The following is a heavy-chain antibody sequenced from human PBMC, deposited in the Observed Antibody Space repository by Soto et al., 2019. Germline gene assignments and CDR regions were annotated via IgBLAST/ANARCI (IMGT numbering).Heavy chain of an antibody. V-gene: IGHV4-31*03. CDR1: GGSISSGGYY. Sequence: SETLSLTCTVSGGSISSGGYYWSWIRQHPGKGLEWIGYIYYSGSTYYNPSLKSRVTISVDTSKNQFSLKLSSVTAADTAVYYCARDEYYDITRFDPWGQGTLVTVSS. CDR3: ARDEYYDITRFDP. CDR2: IYYSGST. J-gene: IGHJ5*02. D-gene: IGHD3-9*01.